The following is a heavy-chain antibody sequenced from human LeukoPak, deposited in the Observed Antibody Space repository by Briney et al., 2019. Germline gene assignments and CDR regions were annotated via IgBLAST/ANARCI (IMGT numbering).Heavy chain of an antibody. J-gene: IGHJ2*01. CDR1: GFTFSSYS. D-gene: IGHD3-22*01. V-gene: IGHV3-21*01. Sequence: GGSLRLSCAASGFTFSSYSMNWVRQAPGKGLEWVSSISSSSSYIYYADSVKGRFTISRDNAKNSLYLQMNSLRAEDTAVYYCARDSYYYDSSGYYRNWYFDLWGRGTLVTVSS. CDR3: ARDSYYYDSSGYYRNWYFDL. CDR2: ISSSSSYI.